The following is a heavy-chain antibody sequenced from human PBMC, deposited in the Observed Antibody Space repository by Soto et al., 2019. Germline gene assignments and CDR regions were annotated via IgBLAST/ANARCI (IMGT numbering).Heavy chain of an antibody. CDR2: INPNSGGT. V-gene: IGHV1-2*02. Sequence: SVKVSCKASGYTFTGYYMHWVRQAPGQGLEWMGWINPNSGGTNYAQKFQGRVTMTRDTSISTAYMELSRLRSDDTAVYYCARERRGQYHLLDYYYYGMDVWGQGTTGTVSS. CDR3: ARERRGQYHLLDYYYYGMDV. J-gene: IGHJ6*02. CDR1: GYTFTGYY. D-gene: IGHD2-2*01.